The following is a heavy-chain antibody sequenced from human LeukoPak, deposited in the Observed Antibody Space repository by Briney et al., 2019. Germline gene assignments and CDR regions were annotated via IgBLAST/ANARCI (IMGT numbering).Heavy chain of an antibody. V-gene: IGHV3-30*14. D-gene: IGHD3-10*01. CDR3: ARVYYGSGSLHYYYYYMDV. CDR1: GFTFSRHP. Sequence: GGSLRLSCAASGFTFSRHPMHWVRQAPGKGLEWLAVILYDGSEKYYTESVKGRFTISRDNSKNTVYLQMNSLRAEDTAVYYCARVYYGSGSLHYYYYYMDVWGKGTTVTISS. CDR2: ILYDGSEK. J-gene: IGHJ6*03.